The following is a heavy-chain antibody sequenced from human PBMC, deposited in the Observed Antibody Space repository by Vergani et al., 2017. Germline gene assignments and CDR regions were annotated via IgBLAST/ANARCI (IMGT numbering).Heavy chain of an antibody. D-gene: IGHD3-22*01. CDR2: INHSGST. J-gene: IGHJ3*02. CDR1: GGSFSGYY. CDR3: AKYYYDSSGSPYDAFDI. V-gene: IGHV4-34*01. Sequence: QVQLQQWGAGLLKPSETLSLTCAVYGGSFSGYYWSWIRQPPGKGLEWIGEINHSGSTNYNPSLKSRVTISVDTSKNQFSLKLSSLTAADTAVYYCAKYYYDSSGSPYDAFDIWGQGTMVTVSS.